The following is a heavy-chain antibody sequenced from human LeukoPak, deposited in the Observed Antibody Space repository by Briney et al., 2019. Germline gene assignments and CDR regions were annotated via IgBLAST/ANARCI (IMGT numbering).Heavy chain of an antibody. CDR1: GASISGYY. Sequence: PSETLSLTCTVSGASISGYYWTWIRQPPGKGLEWIGYIYYSGITNYNPSLKSRVTTSVDTSKNQVSLKLSSVTAADTAIYYCAKTHLQHDYWGQGTLVTVSS. V-gene: IGHV4-59*01. J-gene: IGHJ4*02. CDR3: AKTHLQHDY. CDR2: IYYSGIT.